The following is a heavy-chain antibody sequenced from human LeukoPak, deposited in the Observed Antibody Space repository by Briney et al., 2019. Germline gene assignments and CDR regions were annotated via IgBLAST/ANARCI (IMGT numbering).Heavy chain of an antibody. Sequence: ASVKVSCKASGYTFTSYDINWVRQATGQGLEWMGWMNPNSGNTGYAQKFQGRVTMTRDTSISTAYMELSSLRSEDMAVYYCARVGGLQYCSGGSCYHFDSWGQGTLVTVSS. CDR2: MNPNSGNT. D-gene: IGHD2-15*01. CDR3: ARVGGLQYCSGGSCYHFDS. J-gene: IGHJ4*02. CDR1: GYTFTSYD. V-gene: IGHV1-8*01.